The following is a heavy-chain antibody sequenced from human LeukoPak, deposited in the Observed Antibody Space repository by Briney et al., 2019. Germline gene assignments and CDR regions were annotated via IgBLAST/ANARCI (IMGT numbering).Heavy chain of an antibody. V-gene: IGHV3-23*01. CDR1: GNTLSNYG. Sequence: GGSLRLSCAVSGNTLSNYGMSWVRQAPAKGQEWVAGMSDSGGRTNYADSVKGRFTISRDKPKNTLYLQMNSLRAEDTAVYYCARVKKWELLGWGQGTLVTVSS. J-gene: IGHJ4*02. CDR2: MSDSGGRT. D-gene: IGHD1-26*01. CDR3: ARVKKWELLG.